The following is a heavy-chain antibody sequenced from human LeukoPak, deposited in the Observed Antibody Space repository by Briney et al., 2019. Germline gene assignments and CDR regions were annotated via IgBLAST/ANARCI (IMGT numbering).Heavy chain of an antibody. CDR2: INPSGGST. V-gene: IGHV1-46*01. CDR3: ARSGGYYDSSQD. J-gene: IGHJ4*02. CDR1: GYTFTRYY. D-gene: IGHD3-22*01. Sequence: ASVKVSCKASGYTFTRYYINWVRQAPGQGLAWMGIINPSGGSTTYAQKFQGRVTMTRDTSTSTVYMELISLRSEDTAVYYCARSGGYYDSSQDWGQGTLVTVSS.